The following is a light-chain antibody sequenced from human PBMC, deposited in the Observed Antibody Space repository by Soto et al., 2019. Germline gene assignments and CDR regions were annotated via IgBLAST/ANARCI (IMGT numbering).Light chain of an antibody. J-gene: IGKJ1*01. CDR1: QSVSSD. V-gene: IGKV3-15*01. Sequence: EIVMTQSPATLSVSPGERATLSCRASQSVSSDLAGYQQKPCQAPRLLIYGSSTRANDIPARFSGSWSGTECTLTIISLQSDEFAVYYCQQYNNWRRCGQGTKVEIK. CDR2: GSS. CDR3: QQYNNWRR.